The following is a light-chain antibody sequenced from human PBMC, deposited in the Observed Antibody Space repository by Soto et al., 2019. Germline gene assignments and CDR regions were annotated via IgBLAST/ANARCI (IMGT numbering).Light chain of an antibody. V-gene: IGLV1-51*01. J-gene: IGLJ1*01. CDR2: DNI. CDR1: SSNIGTNF. Sequence: QSVLTQPPSVSAAPGQNVTISCSGTSSNIGTNFVSWYQHLPGTAPKILIYDNIKRPSGIPDRFSGFKSGASATLGITGLQTRDEADYYCGSWDTSLSLCYVFGIGTKLTVL. CDR3: GSWDTSLSLCYV.